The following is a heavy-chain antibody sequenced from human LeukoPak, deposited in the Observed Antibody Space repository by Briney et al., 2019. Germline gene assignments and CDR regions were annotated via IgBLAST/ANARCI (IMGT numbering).Heavy chain of an antibody. Sequence: GGSLRLSCAASGFTFSSYSMNWVRQAPGKGLEWVSSISSSSSYIYYADSVKGRFTISRDNAKNSLYLQMNSLRAEDTAVYYCARDLSPLMNLISKITVRSSGFDPWGQGTLVTVSS. D-gene: IGHD3-16*01. J-gene: IGHJ5*02. CDR3: ARDLSPLMNLISKITVRSSGFDP. CDR2: ISSSSSYI. V-gene: IGHV3-21*01. CDR1: GFTFSSYS.